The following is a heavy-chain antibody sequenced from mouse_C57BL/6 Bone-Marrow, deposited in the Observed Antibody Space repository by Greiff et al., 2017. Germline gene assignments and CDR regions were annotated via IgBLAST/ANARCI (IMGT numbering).Heavy chain of an antibody. CDR2: IYWDDDK. CDR1: GFSLSTSGMG. V-gene: IGHV8-12*01. Sequence: QVTLKVSGPGILQSSQTLSLTCSFSGFSLSTSGMGVSWLRQPSGKGLEWLAHIYWDDDKRYNPSLKSRLTISKDTSRNPVFLKITIVDTADTATYYCARSFTTVVATNFDYWGQGTTLTVSA. J-gene: IGHJ2*01. D-gene: IGHD1-1*01. CDR3: ARSFTTVVATNFDY.